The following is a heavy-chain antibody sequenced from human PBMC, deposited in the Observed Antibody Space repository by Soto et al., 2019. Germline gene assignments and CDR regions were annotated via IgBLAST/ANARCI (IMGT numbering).Heavy chain of an antibody. CDR1: GGSISRGGYY. D-gene: IGHD2-2*02. CDR2: IYYSGST. J-gene: IGHJ5*02. V-gene: IGHV4-61*08. Sequence: SETLSLTCTVSGGSISRGGYYWSWIRQHPGKGLEWIGYIYYSGSTNYNPSLKSRVTISVDTSKNQFSLKLSSVTAADTAVYYCARVHRSLDCSSTSCYNHNWFDPWGQGTLVTVSS. CDR3: ARVHRSLDCSSTSCYNHNWFDP.